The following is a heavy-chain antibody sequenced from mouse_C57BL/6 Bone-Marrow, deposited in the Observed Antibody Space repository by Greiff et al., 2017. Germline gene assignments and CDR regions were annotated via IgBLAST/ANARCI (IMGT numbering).Heavy chain of an antibody. CDR2: ISRGSSTI. D-gene: IGHD2-12*01. J-gene: IGHJ2*01. CDR1: GFTFSDYW. Sequence: DVLLVESGGGLVKPGGSLKLSCAASGFTFSDYWMHWVRQAPEQGLEWVAYISRGSSTIYYADTVKGRFTISRDNAKNTLFLQMNSLRSEDTAMYYCAKRKLLFDYWGQGTTLTVSS. V-gene: IGHV5-17*01. CDR3: AKRKLLFDY.